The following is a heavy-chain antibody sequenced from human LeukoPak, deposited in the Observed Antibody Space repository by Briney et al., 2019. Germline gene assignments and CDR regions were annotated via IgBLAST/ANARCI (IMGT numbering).Heavy chain of an antibody. Sequence: SQTLSLTCTISGGSIRGGGYFWSWVRLHPGKGLEWIGYISYTGSTHYNPSLESRVTISVDQDEPSTKQSSFKLTTLTAPDTAVYYCARQHSPHGSGLAPWGPGTLVYVSS. J-gene: IGHJ5*02. CDR3: ARQHSPHGSGLAP. CDR2: ISYTGST. D-gene: IGHD2-15*01. V-gene: IGHV4-31*03. CDR1: GGSIRGGGYF.